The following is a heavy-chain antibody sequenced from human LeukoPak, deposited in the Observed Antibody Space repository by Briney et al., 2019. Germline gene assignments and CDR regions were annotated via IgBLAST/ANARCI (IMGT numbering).Heavy chain of an antibody. V-gene: IGHV4-59*01. CDR3: ARHSGRAVSQSSFDY. J-gene: IGHJ4*02. CDR1: GVSINDYY. Sequence: SETLSLTCTVSGVSINDYYWSWIRKPPGKGLEWIGHIYYSGSTNYNPSLRSRVTMAVDTSKNQFSLKVSSMTAADTAIYYCARHSGRAVSQSSFDYWGQGTLVTVSS. D-gene: IGHD2-15*01. CDR2: IYYSGST.